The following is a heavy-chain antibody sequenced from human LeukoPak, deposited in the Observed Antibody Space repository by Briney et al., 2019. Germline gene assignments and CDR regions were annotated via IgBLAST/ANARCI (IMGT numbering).Heavy chain of an antibody. CDR3: ARGGYSGYSSCFDY. J-gene: IGHJ4*02. CDR2: IYYSGST. CDR1: GGSISSSSYY. D-gene: IGHD5-12*01. V-gene: IGHV4-39*07. Sequence: SETLSLTCTVSGGSISSSSYYWGWIRWSPGKGLEWIGSIYYSGSTYYNPSLKSRVTISVDTSKNQFSLKLSSVTAADTAVYYCARGGYSGYSSCFDYWGQGTLVTVSS.